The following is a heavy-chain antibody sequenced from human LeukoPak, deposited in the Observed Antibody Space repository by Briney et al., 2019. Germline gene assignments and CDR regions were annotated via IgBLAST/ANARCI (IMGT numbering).Heavy chain of an antibody. CDR3: ARDRDSGGRQGYYFDY. J-gene: IGHJ4*02. Sequence: GRSLRLSCAASGFTFSSYGMHWVRQAPGKGLEGVAIIYFDGSNEYYADSVKGRFTISRDNSKSTLYLQMNSLRAEDTALYYCARDRDSGGRQGYYFDYWGQGTLVTVSS. CDR2: IYFDGSNE. V-gene: IGHV3-33*01. D-gene: IGHD3-10*01. CDR1: GFTFSSYG.